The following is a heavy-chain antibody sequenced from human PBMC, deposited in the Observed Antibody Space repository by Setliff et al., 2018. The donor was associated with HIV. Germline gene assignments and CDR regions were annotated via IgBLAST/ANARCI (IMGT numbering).Heavy chain of an antibody. V-gene: IGHV4-38-2*01. CDR1: GYSISSSYW. CDR2: IYTTGGT. D-gene: IGHD5-12*01. J-gene: IGHJ4*02. CDR3: TRLAGGYADY. Sequence: PSETLSLTCAVSGYSISSSYWWGWIRQPPGKGLEWIGRIYTTGGTNYNPPLKSRVTLSIDMSKNQFSLKMSSVTAADTAVYYCTRLAGGYADYWGQGTLVTVSS.